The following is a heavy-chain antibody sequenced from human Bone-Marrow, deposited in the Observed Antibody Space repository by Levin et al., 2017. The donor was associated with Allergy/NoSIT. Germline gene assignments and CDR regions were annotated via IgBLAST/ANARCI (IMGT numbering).Heavy chain of an antibody. CDR1: GFTFSSYG. J-gene: IGHJ5*02. CDR3: ARAEITVGRITIFGVVRSPSILYVRNNLFDP. CDR2: IWYDGSNK. Sequence: PGGSLRLSCAASGFTFSSYGMHWVRQAPGKGLEWVAVIWYDGSNKYYADSVKGRFTISRDNSKNTLYLQMNSLRAEDTAVYYCARAEITVGRITIFGVVRSPSILYVRNNLFDPWGQGTLVTVSS. D-gene: IGHD3-3*01. V-gene: IGHV3-33*01.